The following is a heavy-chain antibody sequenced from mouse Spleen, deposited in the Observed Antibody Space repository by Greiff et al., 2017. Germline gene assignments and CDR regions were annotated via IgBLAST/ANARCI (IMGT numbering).Heavy chain of an antibody. D-gene: IGHD2-4*01. CDR3: AKKMITTLYAMDY. CDR2: IWRGGST. V-gene: IGHV2-5*01. J-gene: IGHJ4*01. CDR1: GFSLTSYG. Sequence: VQLQQSGPGLVQPSQCLSITCTASGFSLTSYGVHWVRQSPGQGLEWLGVIWRGGSTDYNAAFMSRLSIIKDNSKSQVFYKMNSLQADDTAIYYCAKKMITTLYAMDYWGQGTSVTVSS.